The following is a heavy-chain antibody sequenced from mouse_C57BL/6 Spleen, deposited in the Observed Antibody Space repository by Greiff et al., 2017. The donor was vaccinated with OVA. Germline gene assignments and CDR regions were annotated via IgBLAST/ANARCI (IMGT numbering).Heavy chain of an antibody. D-gene: IGHD1-1*01. CDR3: ARGATVVADWYFDV. CDR2: IYPGDGDT. CDR1: GYAFSSSW. V-gene: IGHV1-82*01. Sequence: QVQLQQPGPELVKPGASVKISCKASGYAFSSSWMNWVKQRPGKGLEWIGRIYPGDGDTNYNGKFKGKATLTADKSSSAAYMQLSSLTSEDSAVSFCARGATVVADWYFDVWGTGTTVTVSS. J-gene: IGHJ1*03.